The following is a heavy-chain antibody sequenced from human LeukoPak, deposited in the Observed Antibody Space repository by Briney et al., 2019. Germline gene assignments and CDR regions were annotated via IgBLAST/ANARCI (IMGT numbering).Heavy chain of an antibody. D-gene: IGHD6-13*01. J-gene: IGHJ4*02. CDR2: IYPDDSDT. CDR3: ARATGYSSSRSFDY. Sequence: GESLKISCKGSGYSFSNYWIGWVRQMPRKGLEWMGIIYPDDSDTRYSPSFQGQVTISADKSISTAYLQWSSLKASDTAMYYCARATGYSSSRSFDYWGQGTLVTVSS. V-gene: IGHV5-51*01. CDR1: GYSFSNYW.